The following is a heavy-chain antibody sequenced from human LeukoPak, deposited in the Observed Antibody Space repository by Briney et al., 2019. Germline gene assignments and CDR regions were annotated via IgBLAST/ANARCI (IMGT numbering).Heavy chain of an antibody. CDR1: GFTFSSYA. J-gene: IGHJ6*03. V-gene: IGHV3-23*01. D-gene: IGHD1-26*01. CDR2: ISGSGGST. CDR3: AKVRDGRSTGGTYYYYMDV. Sequence: GGSLRLSCAASGFTFSSYAMTWVRQAPGKGLEWVSGISGSGGSTYYADSVKGRFTISRDNSKNTLYLQMNSLRVEDTAVFYCAKVRDGRSTGGTYYYYMDVWGKGTAVTVSS.